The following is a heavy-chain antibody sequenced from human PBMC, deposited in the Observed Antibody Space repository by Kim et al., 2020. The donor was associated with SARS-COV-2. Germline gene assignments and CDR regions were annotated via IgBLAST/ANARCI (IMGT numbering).Heavy chain of an antibody. J-gene: IGHJ4*02. CDR3: AGGGYALGY. CDR1: GGSISSYY. V-gene: IGHV4-59*01. D-gene: IGHD2-2*01. CDR2: IYYSGST. Sequence: SETLSLTCTVSGGSISSYYWSWIRQPPGKGLEWIGYIYYSGSTNYNPSLKSRVTISVDTSKNQFSLKLSSVTAADTAVYYCAGGGYALGYWGQGTLVTVSS.